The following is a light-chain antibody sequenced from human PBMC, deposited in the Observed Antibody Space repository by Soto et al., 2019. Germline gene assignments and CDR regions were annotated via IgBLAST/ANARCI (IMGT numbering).Light chain of an antibody. CDR2: DAS. CDR1: QSVSSY. V-gene: IGKV3-11*01. Sequence: EIVLTQSPATLSLSPGERATLSCRASQSVSSYLAWYQQKPGQAPRLLIYDASNRATGIPARFSGSGSGTDVTLSLSSLEPEDFAVYYYQQRSNWPLTFGGGTKVEIK. J-gene: IGKJ4*01. CDR3: QQRSNWPLT.